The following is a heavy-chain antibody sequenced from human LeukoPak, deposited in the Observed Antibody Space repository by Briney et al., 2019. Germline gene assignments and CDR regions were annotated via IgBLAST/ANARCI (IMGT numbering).Heavy chain of an antibody. J-gene: IGHJ4*02. CDR2: ISGSGDRT. CDR1: GFIFDTYA. CDR3: AKGLYCSSSSCFRGYLDY. D-gene: IGHD2-2*01. V-gene: IGHV3-23*01. Sequence: GGSLRLSCAASGFIFDTYAMSWVRQAPGKGLEWVSPISGSGDRTYYADSVKGRFTISRDNSKNTLYLQMNSLRAEDTAVYYCAKGLYCSSSSCFRGYLDYWGQGTLVTVSS.